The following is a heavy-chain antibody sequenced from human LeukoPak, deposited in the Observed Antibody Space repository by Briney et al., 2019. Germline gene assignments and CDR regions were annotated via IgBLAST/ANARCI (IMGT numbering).Heavy chain of an antibody. CDR2: VNPNSGNT. D-gene: IGHD3-10*01. V-gene: IGHV1-8*01. CDR1: GYTFTSYD. Sequence: ASVKVSCKASGYTFTSYDINWVRQATGQGLEWMGWVNPNSGNTGYAQKFQGRVTMTRNTSISTAYMELSSLRAEDTAVYYCAKCQLLWFGESHSPGTKDVWGKGTTVTVSS. J-gene: IGHJ6*04. CDR3: AKCQLLWFGESHSPGTKDV.